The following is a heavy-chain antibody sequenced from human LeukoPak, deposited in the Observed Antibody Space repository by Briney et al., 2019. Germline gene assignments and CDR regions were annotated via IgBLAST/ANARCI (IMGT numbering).Heavy chain of an antibody. J-gene: IGHJ4*02. D-gene: IGHD3-16*01. V-gene: IGHV4-39*01. Sequence: SETLSLTCTVSGGSISSSSYYWGWIRQPPGKGLEWIGSIYHSGSTYYNPSLKSRVTISVDTSKNQFSLKLSSVTAADTAVYYCARHVLISAAPDYWGQGTLVTVSS. CDR2: IYHSGST. CDR3: ARHVLISAAPDY. CDR1: GGSISSSSYY.